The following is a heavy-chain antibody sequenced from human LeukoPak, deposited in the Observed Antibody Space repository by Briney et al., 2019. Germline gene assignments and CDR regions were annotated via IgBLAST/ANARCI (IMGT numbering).Heavy chain of an antibody. D-gene: IGHD2-2*02. V-gene: IGHV3-9*01. CDR2: ISWNSGSI. CDR1: GFTFDDYA. CDR3: ARENCSSTSCYIYNYGMDV. J-gene: IGHJ6*02. Sequence: GRSLRLSCAASGFTFDDYAMHWVRQAPGKGLEWVSGISWNSGSIGYADSVKGRFTISRDNSKNTLYLQMNSLRAEDTAVYYCARENCSSTSCYIYNYGMDVWGQGTTVTVSS.